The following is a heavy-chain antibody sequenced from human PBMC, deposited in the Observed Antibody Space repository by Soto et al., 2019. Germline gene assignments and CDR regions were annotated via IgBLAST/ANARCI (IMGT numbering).Heavy chain of an antibody. CDR1: GGSVSSGSYY. Sequence: SETLSLTCTVSGGSVSSGSYYWSWIRQPPGKGLEWIGYIYYSGSTNYNPSLKSRVTISVDTSKNQFSLKLSSVTAADTAVYYCARDIGDGYPIFDYWGQGTLVTVSS. CDR3: ARDIGDGYPIFDY. V-gene: IGHV4-61*01. J-gene: IGHJ4*02. D-gene: IGHD5-12*01. CDR2: IYYSGST.